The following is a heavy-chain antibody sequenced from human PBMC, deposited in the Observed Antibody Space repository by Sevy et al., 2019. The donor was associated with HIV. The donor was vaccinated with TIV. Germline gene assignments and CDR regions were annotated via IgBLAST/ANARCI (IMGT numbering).Heavy chain of an antibody. CDR2: IRGKPYGGTT. Sequence: GGSLRLSCTASGFTFGGYTMSWVRQAPGKGLEWVAFIRGKPYGGTTEYAASVKGRFTISRDDCKSIAYLQMNSLNTEDTAVYYCTRVEGAADWGMDVWGQWTTVTVSS. CDR3: TRVEGAADWGMDV. J-gene: IGHJ6*02. V-gene: IGHV3-49*04. D-gene: IGHD1-26*01. CDR1: GFTFGGYT.